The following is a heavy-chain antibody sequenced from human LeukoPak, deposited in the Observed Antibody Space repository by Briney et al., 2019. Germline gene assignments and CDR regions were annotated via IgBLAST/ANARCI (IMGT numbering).Heavy chain of an antibody. Sequence: GASVKVSCKASGGTFSSYAISWVRQAPGQGLEWMGSIIPIFGTANYAQKFQGRVTITADKSTSTAYMELSSLRSEDTAVYYCAGGVFTMVRGVISNWFDPWGQGTLVTVSS. J-gene: IGHJ5*02. D-gene: IGHD3-10*01. CDR2: IIPIFGTA. CDR3: AGGVFTMVRGVISNWFDP. V-gene: IGHV1-69*06. CDR1: GGTFSSYA.